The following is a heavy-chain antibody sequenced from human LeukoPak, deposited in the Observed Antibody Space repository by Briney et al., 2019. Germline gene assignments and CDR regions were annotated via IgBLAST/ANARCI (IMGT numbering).Heavy chain of an antibody. V-gene: IGHV3-21*01. CDR3: ARDLTDDFWSGYHFDY. D-gene: IGHD3-3*01. CDR2: ISSSSNYI. Sequence: SGGSLRLSCAASGFTFNNYCMNRVRQAPGKGLEWVSSISSSSNYIYYADSVKGRFTISRDNAKNSLYLQMNSLRAEDTAVYYCARDLTDDFWSGYHFDYWGQGTLVTISS. J-gene: IGHJ4*02. CDR1: GFTFNNYC.